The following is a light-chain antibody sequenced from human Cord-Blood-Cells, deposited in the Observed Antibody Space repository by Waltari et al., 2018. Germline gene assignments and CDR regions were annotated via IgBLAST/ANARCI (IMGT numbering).Light chain of an antibody. CDR1: SSDVGGYTH. CDR2: DVS. J-gene: IGLJ2*01. V-gene: IGLV2-14*01. CDR3: SSYTSSSTQVV. Sequence: QSALTQPASVSGSPGQSITISCTGTSSDVGGYTHVSLYQQHPGKAPKLMIYDVSNRPSGVSNRFSGSKSGNTASLTISGLQAEDEADYYCSSYTSSSTQVVFGGGTKLTVL.